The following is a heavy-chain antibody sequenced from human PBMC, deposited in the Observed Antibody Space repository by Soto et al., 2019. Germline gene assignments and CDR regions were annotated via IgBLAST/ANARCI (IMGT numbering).Heavy chain of an antibody. V-gene: IGHV4-34*01. CDR1: GGSLSGYY. CDR2: VNPGVIT. CDR3: GRVVIKMAIQSIDC. Sequence: PSETLSLTCAVYGGSLSGYYWTWIRQPPGKGLEWIGEVNPGVITNYSPSVKSRLTISLDTSKKQVSLEMTSVTAADTAVYYCGRVVIKMAIQSIDCRGPGTLVTVSS. J-gene: IGHJ4*02.